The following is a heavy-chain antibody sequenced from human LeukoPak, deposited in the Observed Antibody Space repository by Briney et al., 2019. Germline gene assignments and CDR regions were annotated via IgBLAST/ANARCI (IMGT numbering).Heavy chain of an antibody. Sequence: SETLSLTCTVSGGSISSSSYYWGWIRQPPGKGLEWIGSIYYSGSTYYNPSLKSRVTISVDTSNNQFSMKLSSVTAADTAVYYCASPGVPDYWGQGTLVTVSS. CDR2: IYYSGST. CDR3: ASPGVPDY. J-gene: IGHJ4*02. V-gene: IGHV4-39*01. CDR1: GGSISSSSYY. D-gene: IGHD2-8*01.